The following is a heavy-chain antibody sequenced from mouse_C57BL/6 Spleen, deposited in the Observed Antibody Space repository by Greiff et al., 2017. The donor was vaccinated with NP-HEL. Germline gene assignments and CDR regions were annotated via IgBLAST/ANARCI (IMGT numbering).Heavy chain of an antibody. Sequence: QVQLQQSGAELVKPGASVKISCKASGYAFSSYWMNWVKQRPGKGLEWIGQIYPGDGDTNYNGKFKGKATLTADKSSSTAYMQLSSLTSEDSAVYFCARESSGYRYAMDYWGQGTSVTVSS. CDR1: GYAFSSYW. CDR2: IYPGDGDT. CDR3: ARESSGYRYAMDY. J-gene: IGHJ4*01. D-gene: IGHD3-2*02. V-gene: IGHV1-80*01.